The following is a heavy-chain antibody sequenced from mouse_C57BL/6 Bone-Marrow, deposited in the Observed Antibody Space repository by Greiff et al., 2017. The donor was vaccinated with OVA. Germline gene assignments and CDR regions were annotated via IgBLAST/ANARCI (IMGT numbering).Heavy chain of an antibody. CDR3: AKAYDYDVLYWYFDV. Sequence: VQLQQSGPELVKPGASVKISCKASGYAFSSSWMNWVKQRPGKGLEWIGRIYPGDGDTNYNGKVKGKATLTADNSSSTAYMQLSSLTSEDSAVYFCAKAYDYDVLYWYFDVWGTGTTVTVSS. V-gene: IGHV1-82*01. CDR2: IYPGDGDT. D-gene: IGHD2-4*01. J-gene: IGHJ1*03. CDR1: GYAFSSSW.